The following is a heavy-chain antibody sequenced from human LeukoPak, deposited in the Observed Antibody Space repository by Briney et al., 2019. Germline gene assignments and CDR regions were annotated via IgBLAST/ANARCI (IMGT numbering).Heavy chain of an antibody. CDR2: IIPILGIA. D-gene: IGHD3-10*01. CDR3: ARVRGELIPFYYFDY. V-gene: IGHV1-69*02. J-gene: IGHJ4*02. CDR1: GGTFSSYT. Sequence: SVKVSCKASGGTFSSYTISRVQQAPGQGLEWMGRIIPILGIANYAQKFQGRVTITADKSTSTAYMELSSLRSEDTAVYYCARVRGELIPFYYFDYWGQGTLVTVSS.